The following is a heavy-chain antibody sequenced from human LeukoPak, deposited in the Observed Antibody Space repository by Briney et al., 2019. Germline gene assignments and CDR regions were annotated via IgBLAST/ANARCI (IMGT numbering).Heavy chain of an antibody. Sequence: GGSLRLSCVASGFTFSSYGMHWVRQAPGKGLEWVAVISYDGSNKYYGDSVKGRFTISRDNAKNSLYLQMNSLRAEDTAVYYCASLDIVVVTDDYFDYWGQGTLVTVSS. D-gene: IGHD2-21*02. CDR3: ASLDIVVVTDDYFDY. J-gene: IGHJ4*02. V-gene: IGHV3-30*03. CDR2: ISYDGSNK. CDR1: GFTFSSYG.